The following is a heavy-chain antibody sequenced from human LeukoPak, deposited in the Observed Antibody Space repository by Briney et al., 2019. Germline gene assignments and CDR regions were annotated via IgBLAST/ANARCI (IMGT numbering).Heavy chain of an antibody. CDR3: AKVLGNSFDY. J-gene: IGHJ4*02. V-gene: IGHV3-23*01. Sequence: PGGSLRLSCAASGFTFSSYAMNRVRQAPGKGLEWVSSIKNSGDTTYYADSVKGRFTISRDISKNTLYLQMNSLRAEDTAIYYCAKVLGNSFDYWGQGTLVTVSS. D-gene: IGHD2-15*01. CDR2: IKNSGDTT. CDR1: GFTFSSYA.